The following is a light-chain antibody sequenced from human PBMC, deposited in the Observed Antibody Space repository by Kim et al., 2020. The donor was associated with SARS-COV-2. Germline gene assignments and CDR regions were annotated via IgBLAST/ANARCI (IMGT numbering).Light chain of an antibody. CDR1: EGISRH. J-gene: IGKJ1*01. CDR3: QQYNYWPRT. Sequence: VSPGDRAPRSCRASEGISRHLAWYQHKPGQAPRLLIYGAFTRATGVPARFSGSESGTEFTLTISSLQSEDFAVYYCQQYNYWPRTFGQGTKVEIK. CDR2: GAF. V-gene: IGKV3-15*01.